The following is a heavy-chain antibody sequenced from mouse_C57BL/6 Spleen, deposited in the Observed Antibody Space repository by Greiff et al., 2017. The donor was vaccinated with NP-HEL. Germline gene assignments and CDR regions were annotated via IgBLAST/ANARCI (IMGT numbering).Heavy chain of an antibody. CDR3: ARVMDTTNYFDY. CDR1: GYAFSSYW. Sequence: QVHVKQSGAELVKPGASVKISCKASGYAFSSYWMNWVKQRPGKGLEWIGQIYPGDGDTNYNGKFKGKATLTADKSSSTAYMQLSSLTSEDSAVYFCARVMDTTNYFDYWGQGTTLTVSS. J-gene: IGHJ2*01. CDR2: IYPGDGDT. D-gene: IGHD2-3*01. V-gene: IGHV1-80*01.